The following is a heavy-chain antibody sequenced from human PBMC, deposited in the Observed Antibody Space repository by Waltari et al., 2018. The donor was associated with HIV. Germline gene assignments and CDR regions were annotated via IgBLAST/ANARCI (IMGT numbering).Heavy chain of an antibody. J-gene: IGHJ4*02. Sequence: EVQLVESGGGLVKPGGSLRLSCVTSGFTLSTYTMYWVRQAPGKGLEWVSSISSTSTYIYYTDSVKGRFTISRDNAQNSLSLQMNSLSAEDTAVYYCVADLGGSHDSWGQGSQVTVSS. D-gene: IGHD1-26*01. CDR2: ISSTSTYI. CDR3: VADLGGSHDS. V-gene: IGHV3-21*02. CDR1: GFTLSTYT.